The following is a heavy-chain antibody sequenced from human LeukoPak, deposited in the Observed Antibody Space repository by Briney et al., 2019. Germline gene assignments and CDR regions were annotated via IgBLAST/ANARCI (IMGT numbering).Heavy chain of an antibody. CDR3: AREAIRYFDWLPNWFDP. CDR1: GGSLSDYY. V-gene: IGHV4-39*07. CDR2: IYYSGST. Sequence: PSETLSLTCGVYGGSLSDYYWGWIRQPPGKGLEWIGSIYYSGSTYYNPSLKSRVTISVDTSKSQFSLKLSSVTAADTAVYYCAREAIRYFDWLPNWFDPWGQGTLVTVSS. D-gene: IGHD3-9*01. J-gene: IGHJ5*02.